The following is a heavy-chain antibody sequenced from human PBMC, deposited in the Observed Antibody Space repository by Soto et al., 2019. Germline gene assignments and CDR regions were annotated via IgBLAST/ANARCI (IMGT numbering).Heavy chain of an antibody. D-gene: IGHD5-12*01. J-gene: IGHJ2*01. Sequence: QVQLVQSGAEVKKPGSSVKVSCKVSGGTFSKYTINWVRQAPGQGLEWMAGIILIYGTANYAQKFQGRISVTMDESTTTAYMELRGLRSDDTAIYYCARDRDGYNYWYFDLWGRGSLITVSS. CDR1: GGTFSKYT. CDR2: IILIYGTA. V-gene: IGHV1-69*01. CDR3: ARDRDGYNYWYFDL.